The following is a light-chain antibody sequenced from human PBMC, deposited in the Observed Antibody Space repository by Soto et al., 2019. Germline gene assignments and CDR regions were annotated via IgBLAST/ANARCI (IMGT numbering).Light chain of an antibody. CDR3: QQYNHWTPPWT. CDR1: QSVSSN. Sequence: EIVMTQSPATLSVSPGERATLSCRASQSVSSNLAWYQQKPGQAPRLLIYGASTRATVIPARFSGSGSGTDFPLTISSLQSEDFAVYYWQQYNHWTPPWTFGQGTKVEIK. CDR2: GAS. J-gene: IGKJ1*01. V-gene: IGKV3-15*01.